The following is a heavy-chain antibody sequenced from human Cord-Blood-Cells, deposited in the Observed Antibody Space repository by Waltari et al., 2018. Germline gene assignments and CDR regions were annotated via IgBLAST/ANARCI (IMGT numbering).Heavy chain of an antibody. CDR2: ISYDGSNK. V-gene: IGHV3-30-3*01. D-gene: IGHD4-17*01. J-gene: IGHJ4*02. CDR1: VLTLSSYA. Sequence: VQFVESGGRGVQRGMPMRLLCVAWVLTLSSYATLWVRQAPGKGLEWVAVISYDGSNKYYTDSVKGRFTISRDNSKNTLYLQMNSLRAEDTAVYYCARGMSDYGDFDYWGQGTLVTVSS. CDR3: ARGMSDYGDFDY.